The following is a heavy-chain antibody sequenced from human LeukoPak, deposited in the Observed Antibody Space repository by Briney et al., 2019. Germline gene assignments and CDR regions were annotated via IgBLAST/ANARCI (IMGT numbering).Heavy chain of an antibody. V-gene: IGHV4-59*08. CDR1: GASISNYY. Sequence: SETLSLTCTVSGASISNYYWTWIRQPPGKGLEWIGYLSYRGSTNYRTTNYNPSLRSRVTISEDTSQKQFSLELSSVTAADTAVYYCARGVADRSNWFDPWGQGILVTVSS. J-gene: IGHJ5*02. D-gene: IGHD2-8*01. CDR2: LSYRGSTNYRTT. CDR3: ARGVADRSNWFDP.